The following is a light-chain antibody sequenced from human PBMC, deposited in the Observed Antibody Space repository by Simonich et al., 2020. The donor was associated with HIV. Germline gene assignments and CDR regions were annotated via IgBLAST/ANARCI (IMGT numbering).Light chain of an antibody. V-gene: IGKV4-1*01. CDR3: QQYYSTPNT. CDR2: WAS. J-gene: IGKJ2*01. Sequence: DIVMTQSPDSLAVSLGERATINCTSSQSLLYSSNNKNYLAWYQQKPGQPPKLLIYWASIRESGVPDRFSGSGSGTDFTLTISSLHAEDVAVYYCQQYYSTPNTFGQGTKLEIK. CDR1: QSLLYSSNNKNY.